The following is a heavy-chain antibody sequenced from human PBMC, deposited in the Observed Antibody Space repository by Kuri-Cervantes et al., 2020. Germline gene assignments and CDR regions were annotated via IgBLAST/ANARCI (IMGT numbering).Heavy chain of an antibody. J-gene: IGHJ5*02. CDR2: MPYDGSNK. CDR1: GFTFSRYD. V-gene: IGHV3-30*18. CDR3: AKDNLYLVTNFPRTTVTTRWFDP. Sequence: LSLTCAVSGFTFSRYDMSWVRQAPGKGLEWVALMPYDGSNKQSADSVKGRFTISRDKSKNTLYLQVDSLRADDTAVYYCAKDNLYLVTNFPRTTVTTRWFDPWGQGTLVTVSS. D-gene: IGHD4-17*01.